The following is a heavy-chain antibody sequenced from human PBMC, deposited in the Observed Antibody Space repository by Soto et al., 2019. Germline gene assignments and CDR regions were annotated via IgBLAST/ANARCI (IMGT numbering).Heavy chain of an antibody. CDR3: ARGQRFSDWFDP. V-gene: IGHV4-4*07. CDR2: IYSSGST. Sequence: SETLSLTCTISGGAIGSHYWTWIRQPAGKGLEWIGRIYSSGSTQYNPSLQSRVAMSLDTSKNQFSLRLESVTAADTAVYYCARGQRFSDWFDPWGQGTLVTVSS. CDR1: GGAIGSHY. J-gene: IGHJ5*02. D-gene: IGHD3-3*01.